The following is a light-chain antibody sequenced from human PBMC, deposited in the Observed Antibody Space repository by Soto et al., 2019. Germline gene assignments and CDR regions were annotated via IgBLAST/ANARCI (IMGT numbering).Light chain of an antibody. Sequence: QSVLTQSPSASASLGASVNLTCILSSGHSSSAIAWHQQQPEKGPRYLMKLNSDGSHTKGDGIPDRFSGSSSGAERYLTISSRQSEDEADYYCQTWGTGIVLFGGGTKLTVL. CDR2: LNSDGSH. J-gene: IGLJ2*01. CDR3: QTWGTGIVL. V-gene: IGLV4-69*01. CDR1: SGHSSSA.